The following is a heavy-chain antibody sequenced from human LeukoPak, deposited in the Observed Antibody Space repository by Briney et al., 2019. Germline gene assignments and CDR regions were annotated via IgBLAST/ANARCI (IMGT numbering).Heavy chain of an antibody. Sequence: SETLSLTCAVYGGSFSGYYWSWIRQPPGKGLEWIGEINHSGSTNYNPSLKSRVTISVDTSKNQFSLKLSSVTAADTAVYYCARDPVVPAAIEGFDPWGQGTLVTVSS. D-gene: IGHD2-2*01. CDR3: ARDPVVPAAIEGFDP. CDR1: GGSFSGYY. V-gene: IGHV4-34*01. CDR2: INHSGST. J-gene: IGHJ5*02.